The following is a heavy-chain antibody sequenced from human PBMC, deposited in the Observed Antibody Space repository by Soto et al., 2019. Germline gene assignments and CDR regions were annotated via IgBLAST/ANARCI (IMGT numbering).Heavy chain of an antibody. V-gene: IGHV3-48*02. Sequence: SLRLSCAASGFTFSSYAMHWVRQAPGKGLEWVSYISSSSSTIYYADSVKGRFTISRDNAKNSLYLQMNSLRDEDTAVYYCARGADYDSSGIRLNWFDPWGQGTLVTVSS. CDR1: GFTFSSYA. J-gene: IGHJ5*02. D-gene: IGHD3-22*01. CDR2: ISSSSSTI. CDR3: ARGADYDSSGIRLNWFDP.